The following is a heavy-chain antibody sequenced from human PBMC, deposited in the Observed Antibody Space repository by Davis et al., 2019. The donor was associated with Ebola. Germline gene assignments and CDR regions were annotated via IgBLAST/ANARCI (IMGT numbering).Heavy chain of an antibody. CDR1: GGSFSIYD. Sequence: PGGSLRLSCAISGGSFSIYDWSWIRQSPGKGLEWIGEINDSGATNYNPSLKSRVTISVDTSKNQFSLNLISVTAADTALYYCARSALTGTSGFGAFDIWGQGTVVTVSS. CDR2: INDSGAT. CDR3: ARSALTGTSGFGAFDI. D-gene: IGHD1-7*01. V-gene: IGHV4-34*01. J-gene: IGHJ3*02.